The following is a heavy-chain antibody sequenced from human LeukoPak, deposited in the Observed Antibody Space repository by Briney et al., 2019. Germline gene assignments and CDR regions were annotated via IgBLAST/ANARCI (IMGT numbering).Heavy chain of an antibody. V-gene: IGHV1-46*01. Sequence: ASVKVSCKASGYTFTSYYMHWVRQAPGQGLEWMGIINPSGGSTSYAQKFQGRVTISVDTSKNQFSLKLSSVTAADTAVYYCARDPLDSSGYYYEPFDYWGQGTLVTVSS. D-gene: IGHD3-22*01. CDR2: INPSGGST. CDR1: GYTFTSYY. CDR3: ARDPLDSSGYYYEPFDY. J-gene: IGHJ4*02.